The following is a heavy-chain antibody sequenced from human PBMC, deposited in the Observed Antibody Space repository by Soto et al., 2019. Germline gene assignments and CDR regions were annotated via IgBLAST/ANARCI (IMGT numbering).Heavy chain of an antibody. Sequence: ASVKVSCKASGYTFTSYGISWVRQAPGQGLEWMGWISAYNGNTNYAQKLQGRVTMTTDTPTSTAYMELRSLRSDDTAVYYCATVPRWLGIFDYWGQGTLVTVSS. D-gene: IGHD6-19*01. CDR1: GYTFTSYG. J-gene: IGHJ4*02. CDR3: ATVPRWLGIFDY. V-gene: IGHV1-18*01. CDR2: ISAYNGNT.